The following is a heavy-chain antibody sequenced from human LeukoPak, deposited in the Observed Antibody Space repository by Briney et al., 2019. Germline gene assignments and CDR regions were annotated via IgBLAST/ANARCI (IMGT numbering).Heavy chain of an antibody. CDR2: IYYSGST. J-gene: IGHJ6*02. CDR1: NDSIRSYY. D-gene: IGHD5-18*01. V-gene: IGHV4-59*01. Sequence: SETLSLTCTVSNDSIRSYYWSWIRQPPGKGLEWIGYIYYSGSTNYNPSLKSRVTISVDTSKNQFPLKLSSVTAADTAVYYCARVPGYSYGYVNYYYYGMDVWGQGTTVTVSS. CDR3: ARVPGYSYGYVNYYYYGMDV.